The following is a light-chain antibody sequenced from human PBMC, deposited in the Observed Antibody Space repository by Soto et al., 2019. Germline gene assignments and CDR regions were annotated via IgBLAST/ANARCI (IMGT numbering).Light chain of an antibody. J-gene: IGLJ1*01. CDR3: GSWDSSMSAYV. CDR2: DDN. CDR1: SSNIGGNS. V-gene: IGLV1-51*01. Sequence: QSVLTQPPSVXGAPGQEVTISCSGSSSNIGGNSVSWYPQLPGTAPKLIIYDDNKRPSGIPDRFSGSKSGTSATLAITGFKTGDEADYYCGSWDSSMSAYVFGTGTKVTVL.